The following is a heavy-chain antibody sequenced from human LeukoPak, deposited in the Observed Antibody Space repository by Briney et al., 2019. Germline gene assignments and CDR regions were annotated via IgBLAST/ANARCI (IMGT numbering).Heavy chain of an antibody. V-gene: IGHV3-23*01. CDR1: GFTFSSYS. J-gene: IGHJ4*02. CDR3: AKAWYSSGWYFDY. Sequence: PGGSLRLSCAASGFTFSSYSMNWVRQAPGKGLEWVSAISGSGGSTYYADSVKGRFTISRDNSKNTLYLQMNSLRAEDTAVYYCAKAWYSSGWYFDYWGQGTLVTVSS. D-gene: IGHD6-19*01. CDR2: ISGSGGST.